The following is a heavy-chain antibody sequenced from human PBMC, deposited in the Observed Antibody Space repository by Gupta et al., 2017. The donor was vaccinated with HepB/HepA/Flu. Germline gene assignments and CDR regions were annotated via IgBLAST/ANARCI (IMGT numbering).Heavy chain of an antibody. CDR2: IYYSGSA. J-gene: IGHJ4*02. V-gene: IGHV4-39*02. CDR1: GDSSLHTHYY. D-gene: IGHD7-27*01. CDR3: ARVSLTWVYRGYFDS. Sequence: QLHLHESGPGLVKPAETLSLNCSVPGDSSLHTHYYWGWVRQPPGKGLEWIGGIYYSGSADYNATHKSRVTISVDTSKNQFSLKLTSVSAADTAMYYCARVSLTWVYRGYFDSWVQGTLVTVSS.